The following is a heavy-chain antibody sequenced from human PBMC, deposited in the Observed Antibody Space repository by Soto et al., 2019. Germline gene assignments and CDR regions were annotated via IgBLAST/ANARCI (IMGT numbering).Heavy chain of an antibody. CDR1: GFTFSSYA. D-gene: IGHD3-22*01. CDR3: ARNPSYYDSPTD. CDR2: INGNGGDT. J-gene: IGHJ3*01. V-gene: IGHV3-23*01. Sequence: PWGSLILSCAASGFTFSSYAMSWVRQAPGNGPEWVSAINGNGGDTYYAASVKGRFTISRDNSKNTLYLQMNSLRAEDTAIYYCARNPSYYDSPTDWGQGTMVTVSS.